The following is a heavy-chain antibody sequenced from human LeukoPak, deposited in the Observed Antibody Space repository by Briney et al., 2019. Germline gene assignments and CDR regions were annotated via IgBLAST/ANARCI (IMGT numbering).Heavy chain of an antibody. D-gene: IGHD2-15*01. Sequence: GGSLRLSCAASGFTFSNAWMGWVRQAPGKGLEWVGRIKSKTDGGTTDYAAPVKGRFTISRDDSKNALYLQMNSLKTEDTAVYYCTTVQFVVVVAATTPTLYYVDYWGQGTLVTVSS. CDR3: TTVQFVVVVAATTPTLYYVDY. CDR1: GFTFSNAW. J-gene: IGHJ4*02. CDR2: IKSKTDGGTT. V-gene: IGHV3-15*01.